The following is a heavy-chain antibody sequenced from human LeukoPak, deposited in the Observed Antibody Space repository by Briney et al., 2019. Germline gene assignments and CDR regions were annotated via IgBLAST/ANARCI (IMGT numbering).Heavy chain of an antibody. CDR2: IYYSGST. D-gene: IGHD3-22*01. Sequence: SETLSLTCTVSGGSISSGGYYWSWIRQHPGKGLEWIGYIYYSGSTYYNPSLKSRVTISVDTSKNQFSLKLSSVTAADTAAYYCARVRSSGYVDYWGQGTLVTVSS. J-gene: IGHJ4*02. CDR1: GGSISSGGYY. V-gene: IGHV4-31*03. CDR3: ARVRSSGYVDY.